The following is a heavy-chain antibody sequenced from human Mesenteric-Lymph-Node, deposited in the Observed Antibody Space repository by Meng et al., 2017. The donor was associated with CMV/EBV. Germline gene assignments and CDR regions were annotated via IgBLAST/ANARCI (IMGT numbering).Heavy chain of an antibody. J-gene: IGHJ4*02. Sequence: SETLSLTCTVSGGSISSSSYYWGWIRQPPGKGLEWIGSIYYSGSTYYNPSLKSRVTISVDTSKNQFSLKLSSVTAADTAVYYCATHYYDSSGYVHWGQGTLVTVSS. CDR1: GGSISSSSYY. V-gene: IGHV4-39*07. CDR2: IYYSGST. CDR3: ATHYYDSSGYVH. D-gene: IGHD3-22*01.